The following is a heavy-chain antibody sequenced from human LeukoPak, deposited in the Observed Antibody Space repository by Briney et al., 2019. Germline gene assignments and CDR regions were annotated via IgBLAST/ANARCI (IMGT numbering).Heavy chain of an antibody. V-gene: IGHV3-48*03. Sequence: GGSLRLSCAASGFTFSSYEMNWVRQAPGKGLEWVSYISSSGSAIYYADSVKGRFTVSRDNAKNSLYLQMNSLRAEDTAVYYCARDLTSLDQTGYPYNWFDPWGQGTLVTVSS. CDR1: GFTFSSYE. CDR3: ARDLTSLDQTGYPYNWFDP. J-gene: IGHJ5*02. CDR2: ISSSGSAI. D-gene: IGHD3-9*01.